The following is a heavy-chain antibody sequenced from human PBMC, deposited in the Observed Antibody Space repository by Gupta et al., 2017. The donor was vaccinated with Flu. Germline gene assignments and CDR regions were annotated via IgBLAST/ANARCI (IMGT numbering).Heavy chain of an antibody. Sequence: MAWGRQAPGKGLEWVSAIGGSGATSYYADSVKGRFTISRDNSKNIVSLQINSLGVDDTALYYCTKDANGYSTGWYVSWGQGTPVTVSP. CDR3: TKDANGYSTGWYVS. CDR2: IGGSGATS. V-gene: IGHV3-23*01. J-gene: IGHJ4*02. D-gene: IGHD6-19*01.